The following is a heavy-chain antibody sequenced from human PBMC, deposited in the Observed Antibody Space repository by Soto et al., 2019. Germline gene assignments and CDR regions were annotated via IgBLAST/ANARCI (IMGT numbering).Heavy chain of an antibody. D-gene: IGHD3-22*01. CDR1: GFTFSSYA. CDR3: ACQVVVITVGAIDY. V-gene: IGHV3-30-3*01. Sequence: QVPLVESGGGVVQPGRSLRLSCAASGFTFSSYAMHWVRQAPGKGLEWVAVISYDGSNKYYADSVKGRFTISRDNSKNTLYLQMNSLRAEDTAVYYCACQVVVITVGAIDYWGQGTLVTVSS. J-gene: IGHJ4*02. CDR2: ISYDGSNK.